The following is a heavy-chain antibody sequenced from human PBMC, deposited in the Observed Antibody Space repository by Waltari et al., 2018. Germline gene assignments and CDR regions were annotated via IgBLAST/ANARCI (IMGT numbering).Heavy chain of an antibody. CDR2: ISSSSSTI. Sequence: EVQLVESGGGLVQPGGSLRLSCAASGFTFSSYSMNWVRQAPGKGLEWVSYISSSSSTIYYADSVKGRFTISRDNSKYTLYLQMNSLRAEDTAVYYCAKDGRITIFGVVIYGMDVWGQGTTVTVSS. CDR1: GFTFSSYS. D-gene: IGHD3-3*01. V-gene: IGHV3-48*01. J-gene: IGHJ6*02. CDR3: AKDGRITIFGVVIYGMDV.